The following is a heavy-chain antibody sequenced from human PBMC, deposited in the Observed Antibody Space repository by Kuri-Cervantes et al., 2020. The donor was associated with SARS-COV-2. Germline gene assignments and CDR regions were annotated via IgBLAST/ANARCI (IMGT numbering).Heavy chain of an antibody. J-gene: IGHJ6*02. D-gene: IGHD3-3*01. CDR1: GFTFSSYA. Sequence: SCAASGFTFSSYAMHWVRQAPGRGLEWVAVISYDGSNKYYADSVKGRFTISRDNSKNTLYLQMNSLRAEDTAVYYCARVGGDFWSGSLEDYYGMDVWGQGTTVTVSS. V-gene: IGHV3-30-3*01. CDR3: ARVGGDFWSGSLEDYYGMDV. CDR2: ISYDGSNK.